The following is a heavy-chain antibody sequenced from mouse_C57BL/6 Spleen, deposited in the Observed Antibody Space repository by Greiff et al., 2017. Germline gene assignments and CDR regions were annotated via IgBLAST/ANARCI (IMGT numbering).Heavy chain of an antibody. CDR3: GRVMTKVVAPDD. J-gene: IGHJ2*01. CDR2: IYPGSGNT. Sequence: VQLQQSGPELVKPGASVKISCKASGYSFTSYYIHWVKQRPGQGLEWIGWIYPGSGNTKYNEKFKGKATLTADTSSRTAYMHISSLTSEDAAVYYGGRVMTKVVAPDDWGQGTTLTVAS. V-gene: IGHV1-66*01. CDR1: GYSFTSYY. D-gene: IGHD1-1*01.